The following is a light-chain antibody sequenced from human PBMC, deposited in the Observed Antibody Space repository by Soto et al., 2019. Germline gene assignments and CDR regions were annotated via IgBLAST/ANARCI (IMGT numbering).Light chain of an antibody. CDR3: QQYNNWPLT. V-gene: IGKV3-15*01. Sequence: EVVMTQSPATLSVSPGERATLSCRASQSVSSYLAWYQQKPGQAPRLLIYGASTRATGIPARFSGSGSGTEFTLTVSSLQSEDFAVYYCQQYNNWPLTFGGGTMVDIK. J-gene: IGKJ4*01. CDR1: QSVSSY. CDR2: GAS.